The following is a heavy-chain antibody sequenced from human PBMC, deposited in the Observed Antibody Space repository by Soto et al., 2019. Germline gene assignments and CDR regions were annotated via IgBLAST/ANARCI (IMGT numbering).Heavy chain of an antibody. CDR1: GFTFSSSI. J-gene: IGHJ4*01. CDR3: AKRGHYFFDD. D-gene: IGHD3-3*01. CDR2: FSGSSGNT. Sequence: LRLSCAASGFTFSSSIMSWVRQAPGKGLEWVSTFSGSSGNTYYADSVKGRFTISRDNSKNTLYLQMSSLRAEDTAVYYCAKRGHYFFDDWGQGTLVTVSS. V-gene: IGHV3-23*01.